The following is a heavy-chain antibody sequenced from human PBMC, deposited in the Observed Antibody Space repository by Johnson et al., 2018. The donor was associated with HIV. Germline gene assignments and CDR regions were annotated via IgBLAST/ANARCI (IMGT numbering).Heavy chain of an antibody. CDR2: ISYDGSNK. Sequence: QVQLVESGGGVVQPGRSLRLSCAASGFTFSSYAMHWVRQAPGKGLEWVAVISYDGSNKYYADSVKGRFTISRDNSKNTLYLQMNSLRAEDTAVYSCAREGDGLRVSDDAFDIWGQGTMVTVSS. CDR3: AREGDGLRVSDDAFDI. J-gene: IGHJ3*02. CDR1: GFTFSSYA. D-gene: IGHD3-16*01. V-gene: IGHV3-30*04.